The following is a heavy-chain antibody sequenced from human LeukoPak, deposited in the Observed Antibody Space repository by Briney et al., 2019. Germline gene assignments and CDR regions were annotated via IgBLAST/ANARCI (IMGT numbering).Heavy chain of an antibody. D-gene: IGHD6-13*01. Sequence: GRSLRPSCAASGFTFSSYAMSWVRQAPGKGLEWVSAISGSGGSTYYADSVKGRFTISRDNSKNTLYLQMNSLRAEDTAVYYCAKRPEIVAAAGKGDYWGQGTLVTVSS. CDR1: GFTFSSYA. J-gene: IGHJ4*02. CDR3: AKRPEIVAAAGKGDY. CDR2: ISGSGGST. V-gene: IGHV3-23*01.